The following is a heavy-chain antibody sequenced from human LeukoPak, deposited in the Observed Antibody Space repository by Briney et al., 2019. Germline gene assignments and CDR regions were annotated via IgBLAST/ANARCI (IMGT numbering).Heavy chain of an antibody. Sequence: PGGSLRLSCAASGFTFSSYAMHWVRQAPGKGLEWVAVISYDGSNKYYADSVKGRFTISRDNSKNTLYLQMNSQRAEDTAVYYCAKTPNFGEAAFDIWGQGTMVTVSS. D-gene: IGHD3-10*01. CDR3: AKTPNFGEAAFDI. CDR1: GFTFSSYA. V-gene: IGHV3-30*04. CDR2: ISYDGSNK. J-gene: IGHJ3*02.